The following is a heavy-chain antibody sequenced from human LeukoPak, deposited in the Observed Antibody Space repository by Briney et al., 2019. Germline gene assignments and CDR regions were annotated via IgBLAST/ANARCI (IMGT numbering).Heavy chain of an antibody. J-gene: IGHJ4*02. Sequence: GGSLRLSCAASGFTFSSYAMHWVRQAPGKGLEWVAVISYDGSNKYYADSVKGRFTISRDNSKSTLYLQMNSLRAEDTAVYYCAREGLEFIVDYWGQGTLVTVSS. V-gene: IGHV3-30-3*01. D-gene: IGHD1-26*01. CDR3: AREGLEFIVDY. CDR2: ISYDGSNK. CDR1: GFTFSSYA.